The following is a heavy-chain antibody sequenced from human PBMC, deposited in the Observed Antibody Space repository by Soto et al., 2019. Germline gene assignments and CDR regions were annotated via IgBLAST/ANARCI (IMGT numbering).Heavy chain of an antibody. CDR3: ARGPGFITGTTYYYYGMDV. CDR1: GFTFSTYG. J-gene: IGHJ6*02. Sequence: QVQLVESGGGVVQPGRSLRLSCAASGFTFSTYGMQWVRQAPGKGLEWVAVISYDGSNKYYADSVKGRFTISRDNSKNTLYLQMNSLRAEDTAVYYCARGPGFITGTTYYYYGMDVWGQGTTVTVSS. CDR2: ISYDGSNK. V-gene: IGHV3-30*03. D-gene: IGHD1-7*01.